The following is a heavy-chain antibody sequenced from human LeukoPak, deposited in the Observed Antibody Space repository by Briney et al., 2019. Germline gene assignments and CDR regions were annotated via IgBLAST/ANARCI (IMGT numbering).Heavy chain of an antibody. CDR2: IGSSGGST. CDR3: AKEWHYDSSGYDYFDY. J-gene: IGHJ4*02. Sequence: GGSLRLSCAASGFTFSSYAMSWVRQAPGKGLEWVSAIGSSGGSTYYADSVKGRFTISRDNSKNTLYLQMNSLRAEDTAVYYCAKEWHYDSSGYDYFDYWGQGALVTVSS. V-gene: IGHV3-23*01. CDR1: GFTFSSYA. D-gene: IGHD3-22*01.